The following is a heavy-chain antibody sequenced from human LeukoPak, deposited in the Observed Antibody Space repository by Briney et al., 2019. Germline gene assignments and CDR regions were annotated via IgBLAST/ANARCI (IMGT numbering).Heavy chain of an antibody. CDR2: ISGSGGST. CDR1: GFTFSSYA. CDR3: AKDQGSVAAAVSWFDP. D-gene: IGHD6-13*01. Sequence: GSLRLSCAASGFTFSSYAMSWVRQAPGKGLEWVSAISGSGGSTYYADSVKGRFTISRDNSKNTLYLQMNSLRTEDTAVYYCAKDQGSVAAAVSWFDPWGQGTLVTVSS. J-gene: IGHJ5*02. V-gene: IGHV3-23*01.